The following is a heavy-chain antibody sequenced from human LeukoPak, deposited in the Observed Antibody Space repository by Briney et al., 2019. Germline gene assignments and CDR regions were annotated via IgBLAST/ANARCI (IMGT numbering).Heavy chain of an antibody. V-gene: IGHV1-18*01. CDR3: ARDRTAFDY. CDR2: ISAYNGNT. Sequence: GASVKVSCKASGYTFTSYGISWVRQAPGQGLEWMGWISAYNGNTNYAQKFQGRVTMTRDTSISTAYMELSRLRSDDTAVYYCARDRTAFDYWGQGTLVTVSS. J-gene: IGHJ4*02. D-gene: IGHD2-21*02. CDR1: GYTFTSYG.